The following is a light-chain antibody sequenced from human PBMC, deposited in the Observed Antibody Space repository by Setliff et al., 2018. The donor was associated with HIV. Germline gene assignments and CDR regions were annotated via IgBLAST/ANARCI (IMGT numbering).Light chain of an antibody. Sequence: QSVLTQPASVSGSPGQSITISCTRTGSDVGSYNLVSWYQQHPGKAPKLMIFEVTKRPSGVSNRFSGSKSGNTASLTISGLQAEDEADYHCCSYAGRRTVRFGGGTKGTVL. CDR2: EVT. CDR3: CSYAGRRTVR. V-gene: IGLV2-23*01. CDR1: GSDVGSYNL. J-gene: IGLJ2*01.